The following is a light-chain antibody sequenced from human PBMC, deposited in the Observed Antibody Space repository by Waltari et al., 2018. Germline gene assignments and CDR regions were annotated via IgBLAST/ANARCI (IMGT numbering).Light chain of an antibody. Sequence: QSALTQPASVSGSPGQSITISCTGTSSAISGYDFVSWYQQYPGMAPKLIIYEVSNRPSGVSGRFSGSKSGTTASLTISGLQPEDEADYYCTSYTTSTTVLFGGGTKVTVL. J-gene: IGLJ3*02. CDR2: EVS. CDR1: SSAISGYDF. CDR3: TSYTTSTTVL. V-gene: IGLV2-14*01.